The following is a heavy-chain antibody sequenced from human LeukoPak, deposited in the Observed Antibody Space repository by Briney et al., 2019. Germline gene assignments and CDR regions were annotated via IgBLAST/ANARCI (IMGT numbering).Heavy chain of an antibody. CDR1: GGSISSYY. Sequence: SETLSLTCTVSGGSISSYYWSWIRQPPGKGLEWIAYIYYSGSTNYNPSLKSRVTISVDTSKNQFSLKLNSVTAADTAVYYCARALPGCGSTNCYGLDYWGQGTLVTVSS. CDR2: IYYSGST. CDR3: ARALPGCGSTNCYGLDY. D-gene: IGHD2-2*01. J-gene: IGHJ4*02. V-gene: IGHV4-59*01.